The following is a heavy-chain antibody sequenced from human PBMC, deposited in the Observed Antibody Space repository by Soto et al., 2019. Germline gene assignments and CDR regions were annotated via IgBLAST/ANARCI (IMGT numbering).Heavy chain of an antibody. CDR3: ARQSASDYHILTGYPLDY. D-gene: IGHD3-9*01. V-gene: IGHV5-51*01. Sequence: GESLKISCKGSGYSFTSYWIGWVRQMPGKGLEWMGIIYPGDSDTRYSPSFQGQVTISADKSISTAYLQWSSLKASDTAMYYCARQSASDYHILTGYPLDYCGQGTLVTVSS. CDR2: IYPGDSDT. J-gene: IGHJ4*02. CDR1: GYSFTSYW.